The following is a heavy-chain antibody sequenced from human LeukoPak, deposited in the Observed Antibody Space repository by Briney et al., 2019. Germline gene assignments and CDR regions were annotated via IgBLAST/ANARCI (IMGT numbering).Heavy chain of an antibody. CDR1: GGTFSSYA. CDR2: IIPIFGTA. J-gene: IGHJ3*02. D-gene: IGHD1-26*01. Sequence: ASVKVSCKASGGTFSSYAISWVRQAPGQGLEWMGGIIPIFGTANYAQKFQGRVTITTDESTSTAYMELSSVRSEDTAVYYCARIVGALRGVAAFDIWGQGTMVTVSS. CDR3: ARIVGALRGVAAFDI. V-gene: IGHV1-69*05.